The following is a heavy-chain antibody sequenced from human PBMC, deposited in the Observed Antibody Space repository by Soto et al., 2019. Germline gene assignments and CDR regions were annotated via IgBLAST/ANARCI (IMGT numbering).Heavy chain of an antibody. CDR1: GGSISSGDYY. D-gene: IGHD4-17*01. Sequence: KPSETLSLTCTVSGGSISSGDYYWSWIRQPPGKGLEWIGYIYYSGSTYYNPSLKSRVTISVDTSKNQFSLKLSSVTAADTAVYYCARGPEDGCGDPHWYFDLWGRGTLVTVSS. V-gene: IGHV4-30-4*01. CDR3: ARGPEDGCGDPHWYFDL. CDR2: IYYSGST. J-gene: IGHJ2*01.